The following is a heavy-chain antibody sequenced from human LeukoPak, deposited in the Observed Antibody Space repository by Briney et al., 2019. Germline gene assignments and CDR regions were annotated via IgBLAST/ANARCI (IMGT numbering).Heavy chain of an antibody. D-gene: IGHD3-10*01. J-gene: IGHJ4*02. CDR2: IYDSGTT. Sequence: SETLSLTCSVSGYSISSGYYWGWIRQPPGKGLEWIGSIYDSGTTYYNPSLKSRVTISVDTSKNQFSLKLSSVTAADTAVYYCASYRRFAEGQLDYWGQGTLVTVSS. V-gene: IGHV4-38-2*02. CDR1: GYSISSGYY. CDR3: ASYRRFAEGQLDY.